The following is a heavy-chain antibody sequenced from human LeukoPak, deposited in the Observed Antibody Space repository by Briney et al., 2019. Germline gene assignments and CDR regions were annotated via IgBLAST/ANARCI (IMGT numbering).Heavy chain of an antibody. CDR1: GFTFSSYS. V-gene: IGHV3-21*01. CDR3: AREGSSWYSGGFDY. J-gene: IGHJ4*02. D-gene: IGHD6-13*01. CDR2: ISSSSSYI. Sequence: GGSLRLSCAASGFTFSSYSMNWVRQAQGKGLEWGSSISSSSSYISYAASVKRRFTISRDNAKNSLYLQINSLRAEDTAVYYCAREGSSWYSGGFDYWGQGTLVTVSS.